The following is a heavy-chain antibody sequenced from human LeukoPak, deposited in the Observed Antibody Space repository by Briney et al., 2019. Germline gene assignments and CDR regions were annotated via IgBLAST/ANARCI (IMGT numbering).Heavy chain of an antibody. D-gene: IGHD2-21*02. Sequence: ASVKVSCKASGYTLTSYGISWVRQAPGQGLEWMGWISAYNGNTNYAQKLQGRVTMTTDTSTSTAYMELRSLRSDDTAVYYCARDLSIVVVTATLDNWFDPWGQGTLVTVSS. CDR1: GYTLTSYG. J-gene: IGHJ5*02. V-gene: IGHV1-18*01. CDR2: ISAYNGNT. CDR3: ARDLSIVVVTATLDNWFDP.